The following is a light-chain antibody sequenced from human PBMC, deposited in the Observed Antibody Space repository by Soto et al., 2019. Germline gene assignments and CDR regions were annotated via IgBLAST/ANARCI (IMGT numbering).Light chain of an antibody. V-gene: IGLV1-47*01. CDR2: RNN. CDR3: AAWDDSLSVLV. J-gene: IGLJ2*01. CDR1: SSNIGSNY. Sequence: QSVLTQPPSASGTPGQRVTISCSGSSSNIGSNYVYWYRQLPGTAPKLLIYRNNQRPSGVPDRFSGSKSGTSASLAFSGLRSEDEADYYCAAWDDSLSVLVFGGGTKLTVL.